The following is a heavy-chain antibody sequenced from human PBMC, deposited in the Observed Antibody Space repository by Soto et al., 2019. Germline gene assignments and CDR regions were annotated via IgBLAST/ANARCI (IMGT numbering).Heavy chain of an antibody. V-gene: IGHV4-34*01. CDR3: ARALRGAVTTRTEGARYMDV. Sequence: SETLSLTCAVYGGSFSGYYWSWIRQPPGKGLEWIGEINHSGSTNYNPSLKSRVTISVDTSKNQFSLKLSSVTAADTAVYYCARALRGAVTTRTEGARYMDVWGKGTTVTVSS. CDR1: GGSFSGYY. J-gene: IGHJ6*03. CDR2: INHSGST. D-gene: IGHD4-4*01.